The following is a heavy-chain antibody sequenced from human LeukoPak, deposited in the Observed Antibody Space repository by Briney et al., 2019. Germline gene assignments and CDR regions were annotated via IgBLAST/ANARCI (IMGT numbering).Heavy chain of an antibody. CDR2: ISGSGDST. D-gene: IGHD6-13*01. V-gene: IGHV3-23*01. CDR1: GFTFSSYA. CDR3: AKTRPLDSSSWSHGDY. J-gene: IGHJ4*02. Sequence: GGSLRLSCAASGFTFSSYAMSWVRQAPGKGREWVSAISGSGDSTYYGDSVKGRFTISRDNSKNTLYLQMNSLRAEDTAVYYCAKTRPLDSSSWSHGDYWGQGTLVTVSS.